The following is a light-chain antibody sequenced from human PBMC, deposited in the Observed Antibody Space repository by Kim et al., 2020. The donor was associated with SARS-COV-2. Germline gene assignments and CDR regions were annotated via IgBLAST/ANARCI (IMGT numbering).Light chain of an antibody. CDR2: DAS. J-gene: IGKJ3*01. Sequence: LSPGERATLSCRASQSISSYLAWYQQTPGQPPRLLIYDASKRAAGIPARFSGSGSGTDFILTISSLEPEDFAVYYCQQRSNWPLTFGPGTKVDIK. CDR3: QQRSNWPLT. CDR1: QSISSY. V-gene: IGKV3-11*01.